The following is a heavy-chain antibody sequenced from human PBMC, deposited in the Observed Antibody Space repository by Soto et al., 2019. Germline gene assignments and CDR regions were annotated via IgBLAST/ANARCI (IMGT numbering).Heavy chain of an antibody. D-gene: IGHD3-22*01. J-gene: IGHJ6*02. Sequence: GGSLRLSCAASGFTFSDYYMSWIRQAPGEGLEWVSYISSSGSTIYYADSVKGRFTISRDNAKNSLYLQMNSLRAEDTAVYYCARTRGDSSGYYPYYYYYYGMDVWGQGTTVTVSS. CDR1: GFTFSDYY. CDR2: ISSSGSTI. CDR3: ARTRGDSSGYYPYYYYYYGMDV. V-gene: IGHV3-11*01.